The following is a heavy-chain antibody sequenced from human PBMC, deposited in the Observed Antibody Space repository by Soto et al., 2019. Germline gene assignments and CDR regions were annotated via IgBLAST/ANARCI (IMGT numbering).Heavy chain of an antibody. J-gene: IGHJ6*02. CDR1: GGSFSGYY. CDR3: ARGQARYCSGGSCYGYRLSYYYYGMDV. Sequence: SETLSLTCAVYGGSFSGYYWSWIRQPPGKGLEWIGEINHSGSTNYSPSLKSRVTISVDTSKNQFSLKLSSVTATDTAVYYCARGQARYCSGGSCYGYRLSYYYYGMDVWGQGTTVTV. D-gene: IGHD2-15*01. CDR2: INHSGST. V-gene: IGHV4-34*01.